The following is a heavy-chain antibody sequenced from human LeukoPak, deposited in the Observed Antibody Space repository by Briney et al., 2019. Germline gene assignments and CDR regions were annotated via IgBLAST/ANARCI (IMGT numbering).Heavy chain of an antibody. D-gene: IGHD2-2*01. CDR2: TNNYNGNT. CDR3: ARVGPIVVVPAHYMDV. V-gene: IGHV1-18*01. Sequence: ASVKVSCKTSGYTFTRYGISWVRQAPGQGLEWMGWTNNYNGNTNYAQKLQGRVTMTTDTSTSTAYMELRSLRSDDTAVYYCARVGPIVVVPAHYMDVWGKGTTVTVSS. J-gene: IGHJ6*03. CDR1: GYTFTRYG.